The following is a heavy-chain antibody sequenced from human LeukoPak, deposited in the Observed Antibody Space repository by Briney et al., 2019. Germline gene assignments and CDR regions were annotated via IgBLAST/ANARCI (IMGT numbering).Heavy chain of an antibody. CDR3: ARMYTAMVTVIDY. V-gene: IGHV4-59*01. CDR1: GGSISSYY. Sequence: SETLSLTCTVSGGSISSYYWSWVRQPPGKGLEWIGYIYYSGSTNYNPSLKSRVTISVATSKNQFSLKLSSVTAADTAVYYCARMYTAMVTVIDYWGQGTLVTVSS. J-gene: IGHJ4*02. CDR2: IYYSGST. D-gene: IGHD5-18*01.